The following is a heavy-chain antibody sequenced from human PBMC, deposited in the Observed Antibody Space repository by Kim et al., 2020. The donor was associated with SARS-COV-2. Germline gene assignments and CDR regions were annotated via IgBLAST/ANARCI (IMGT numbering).Heavy chain of an antibody. V-gene: IGHV5-51*01. CDR2: DT. J-gene: IGHJ4*02. Sequence: DTRYSPSFQGQVTISADKSISTAYLQWSSLKASDTAMYYCARQGGVAGDYWGQGPLVTVSS. CDR3: ARQGGVAGDY. D-gene: IGHD2-8*02.